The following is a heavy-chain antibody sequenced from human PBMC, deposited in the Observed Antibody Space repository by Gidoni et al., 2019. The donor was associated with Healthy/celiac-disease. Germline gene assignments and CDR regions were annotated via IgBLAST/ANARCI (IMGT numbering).Heavy chain of an antibody. CDR1: GVSISSGGYY. D-gene: IGHD2-21*02. CDR3: ARETYCGGDCYWGWFDP. V-gene: IGHV4-31*03. CDR2: IYYSGST. J-gene: IGHJ5*02. Sequence: QVQLQESGPGLVQPSQTLSLTCTVSGVSISSGGYYWSWIRQHPGKGLEWIGYIYYSGSTYYNPSLKSRVTISVDTSKNQFSLKLSSVTAADTAVYYCARETYCGGDCYWGWFDPWGQGTLVTVSS.